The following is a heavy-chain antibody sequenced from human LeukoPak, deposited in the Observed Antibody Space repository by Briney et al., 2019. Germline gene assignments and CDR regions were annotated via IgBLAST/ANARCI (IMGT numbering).Heavy chain of an antibody. V-gene: IGHV3-20*04. CDR1: GFIVSSNY. Sequence: GVSLRLSCAASGFIVSSNYMSWVRQSPGKGLEWGAGIIWNSGRIGYADSVKGRFTTSRDKAKNTLYLQMNSLRAEDTAVYYCAIFGVVAMAWYYYGSGKSDSCYWGQGTLVTVSS. CDR2: IIWNSGRI. J-gene: IGHJ4*02. D-gene: IGHD3-10*01. CDR3: AIFGVVAMAWYYYGSGKSDSCY.